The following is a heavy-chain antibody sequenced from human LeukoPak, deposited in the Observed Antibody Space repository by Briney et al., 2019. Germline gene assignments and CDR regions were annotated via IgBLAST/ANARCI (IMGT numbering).Heavy chain of an antibody. J-gene: IGHJ4*02. V-gene: IGHV3-7*03. D-gene: IGHD5-12*01. CDR1: GFTFSSYW. CDR2: IKQDGSEK. Sequence: GGSLRLSCAASGFTFSSYWMSWVRQAPGKGLEWVANIKQDGSEKYYVDSVKGRFTIFRDNAKNSLYLQLNSLRAEDTAVYYCARARGGYDFDYWGQGTLVTVSS. CDR3: ARARGGYDFDY.